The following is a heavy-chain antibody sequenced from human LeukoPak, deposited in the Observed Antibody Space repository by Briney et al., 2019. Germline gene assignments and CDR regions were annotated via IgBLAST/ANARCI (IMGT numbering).Heavy chain of an antibody. Sequence: SQTLSLTCTVSGGSISSSYYYWGWHRQPPGKGLEWIGYIHYSGSTNYNPSLKSRVTISVDTSKNQFSLKLSSVTAADTAVYYCARDAPSSSHFDYWGQGTLVTVSS. CDR2: IHYSGST. J-gene: IGHJ4*02. D-gene: IGHD6-13*01. V-gene: IGHV4-61*01. CDR1: GGSISSSYYY. CDR3: ARDAPSSSHFDY.